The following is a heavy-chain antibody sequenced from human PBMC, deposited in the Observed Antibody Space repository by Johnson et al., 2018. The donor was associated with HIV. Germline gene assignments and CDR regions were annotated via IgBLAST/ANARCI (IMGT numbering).Heavy chain of an antibody. Sequence: EVQLVESGGGLVQPGGSLRLSCAASEFTFSNYWMHWVRQGLGKGLVWVSRINSDGSSTSYADSVKGRFTISRDNAKNTLYLQMNSLRAEDTAGYYCVRGGYYYYQAGAFDIWGQGTIVTVSS. CDR2: INSDGSST. CDR1: EFTFSNYW. V-gene: IGHV3-74*01. J-gene: IGHJ3*02. CDR3: VRGGYYYYQAGAFDI. D-gene: IGHD3-16*01.